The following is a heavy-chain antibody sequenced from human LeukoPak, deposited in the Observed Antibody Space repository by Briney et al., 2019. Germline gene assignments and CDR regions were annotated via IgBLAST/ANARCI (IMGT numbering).Heavy chain of an antibody. CDR2: INPNSGDT. CDR3: ARANGYSHHYNY. V-gene: IGHV1-2*02. Sequence: ASVKVSCKAPGYTFTGYYMHWVRQAPGQGLEWMGWINPNSGDTHYAQKFQGRVTMTRDTSISTAYMELSSLRSDDTAVYYCARANGYSHHYNYWGQGTLVTVSS. J-gene: IGHJ4*02. D-gene: IGHD5-18*01. CDR1: GYTFTGYY.